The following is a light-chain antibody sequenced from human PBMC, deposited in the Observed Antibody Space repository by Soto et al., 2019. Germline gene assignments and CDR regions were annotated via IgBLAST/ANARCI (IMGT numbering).Light chain of an antibody. CDR3: HQRGSLSPSIT. V-gene: IGKV3-11*01. Sequence: EVVLTQSPATLSLSPGDRATLSCRASQSVSHALAWYQQKPGQAPRLLIHDASSRAIGIPARFSGSGSETDFTLTISSLGPEDFEVYYCHQRGSLSPSITFGQGTRLEMK. CDR2: DAS. CDR1: QSVSHA. J-gene: IGKJ5*01.